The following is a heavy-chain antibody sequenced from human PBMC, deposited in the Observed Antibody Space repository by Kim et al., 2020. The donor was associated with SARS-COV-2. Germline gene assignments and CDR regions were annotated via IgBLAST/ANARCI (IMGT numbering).Heavy chain of an antibody. V-gene: IGHV3-33*06. Sequence: GGSLRLSCAASGFTFSSYGMHWVRQAPGKGLEWVAVIWYDGSNKYYADSVKGRFTISRDNSKNTLYLQMNSLRAEDTAVYYCAKEAVHYYDSSGYLCYFDYWGQGTLVTVSS. D-gene: IGHD3-22*01. CDR3: AKEAVHYYDSSGYLCYFDY. J-gene: IGHJ4*02. CDR2: IWYDGSNK. CDR1: GFTFSSYG.